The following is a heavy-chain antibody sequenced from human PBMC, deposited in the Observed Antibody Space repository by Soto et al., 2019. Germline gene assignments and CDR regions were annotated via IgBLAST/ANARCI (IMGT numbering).Heavy chain of an antibody. CDR3: ARAKVGLSAFDY. Sequence: QVQLVQSGAEVKKPGSSVNVSCKASGGTFSSYAISWVRQAPGQGLEWMGGIIPIFGTANYAQKFQGRVTITADESTRTAYRELSSLRSEDTAVYYCARAKVGLSAFDYWGQGTLVTVSS. CDR2: IIPIFGTA. J-gene: IGHJ4*02. V-gene: IGHV1-69*01. CDR1: GGTFSSYA. D-gene: IGHD1-26*01.